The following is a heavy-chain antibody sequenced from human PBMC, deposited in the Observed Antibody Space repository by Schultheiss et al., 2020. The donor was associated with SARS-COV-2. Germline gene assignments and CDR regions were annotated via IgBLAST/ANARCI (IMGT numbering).Heavy chain of an antibody. D-gene: IGHD1-14*01. J-gene: IGHJ6*02. CDR1: GFTFGDYT. CDR2: IKSKTDGGTT. CDR3: TRVPDRSGSHYYYYYGMDV. Sequence: GGSLRLSCTTSGFTFGDYTMSWFRQAPGKGLEWVGRIKSKTDGGTTDYAAPVKGRFTISRDDSKNTLYLQMNSLKTEDTAVYYCTRVPDRSGSHYYYYYGMDVWGQGTTVTVSS. V-gene: IGHV3-15*01.